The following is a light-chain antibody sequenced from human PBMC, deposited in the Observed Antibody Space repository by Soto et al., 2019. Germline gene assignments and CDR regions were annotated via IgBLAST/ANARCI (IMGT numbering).Light chain of an antibody. CDR1: SSDVGGFNY. J-gene: IGLJ1*01. CDR3: NSYPSSSTYV. CDR2: DVT. Sequence: QSVLTEPASVSVSPGQAITISGTGTSSDVGGFNYVSWYQQHPGKAPKLMIYDVTKRPSGVSYRFSGSKSGNTASLTISGLQAEDEADYYCNSYPSSSTYVFGTGTKLTVL. V-gene: IGLV2-14*03.